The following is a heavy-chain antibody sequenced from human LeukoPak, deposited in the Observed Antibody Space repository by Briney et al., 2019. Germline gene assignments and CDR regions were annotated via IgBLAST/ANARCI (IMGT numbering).Heavy chain of an antibody. J-gene: IGHJ4*02. V-gene: IGHV1-46*01. CDR2: INPSGGST. CDR1: GYTFTSYY. D-gene: IGHD4-17*01. CDR3: AGGDYGDYVINY. Sequence: GASVKVSCKASGYTFTSYYMHWVRQAPGQGLEWMGIINPSGGSTSCAQKFQGRVTMTRDTSTSTVYMELSSLRSEDTAVYYCAGGDYGDYVINYWGQGALVTLSS.